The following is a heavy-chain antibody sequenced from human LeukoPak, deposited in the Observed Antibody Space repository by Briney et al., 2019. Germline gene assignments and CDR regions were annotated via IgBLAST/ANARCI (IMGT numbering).Heavy chain of an antibody. V-gene: IGHV1-69*13. CDR2: IIPIFGTA. Sequence: ASVKVSCKASGGTFSSYAISWVRQAPGQGLEWMGGIIPIFGTANYAQKFQGRVTITADESTSTAYMELSSLRSEDTAVYYCARDGQQHLAFDIWGQGTMVTVSS. D-gene: IGHD6-13*01. CDR3: ARDGQQHLAFDI. CDR1: GGTFSSYA. J-gene: IGHJ3*02.